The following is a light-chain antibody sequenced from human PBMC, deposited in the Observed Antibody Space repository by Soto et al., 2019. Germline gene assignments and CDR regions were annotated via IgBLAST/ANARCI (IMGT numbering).Light chain of an antibody. Sequence: QCALTQPASVSGSPGQSITISCTGTSSDVGSYNLVSWYQQHPGKAPKLMIYEGSKRPSGVSNRFSGSKSGNTASLTISGPQAEDEADYYCCSYAGSSTWVFGGGTKLTVL. CDR3: CSYAGSSTWV. J-gene: IGLJ3*02. V-gene: IGLV2-23*01. CDR2: EGS. CDR1: SSDVGSYNL.